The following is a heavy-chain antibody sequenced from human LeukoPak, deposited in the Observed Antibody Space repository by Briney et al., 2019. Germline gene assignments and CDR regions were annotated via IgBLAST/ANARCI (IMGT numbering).Heavy chain of an antibody. V-gene: IGHV3-11*01. CDR1: GFSFSDYY. D-gene: IGHD3-9*01. J-gene: IGHJ3*02. Sequence: PGGSLRLSCAASGFSFSDYYMSWIRQAPGKGLEWVSYISSSGSTIYNADSVKGRFTISRHNTKNSLYLQMNSLRAEDTAVYYCARAGLFHDILPDAFDIWGQGTMVTVSS. CDR3: ARAGLFHDILPDAFDI. CDR2: ISSSGSTI.